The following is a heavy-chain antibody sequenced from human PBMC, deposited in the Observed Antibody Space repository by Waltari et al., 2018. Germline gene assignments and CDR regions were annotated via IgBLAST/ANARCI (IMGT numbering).Heavy chain of an antibody. CDR2: IYYSGST. CDR3: ARQRGSYHGYFDY. Sequence: QLQLQESGPGLVKPSETLSLTCTVSGGSISSSSYYWGWIRQPPGKGLEWIGSIYYSGSTYYNPSLKSRVTISVDTSKNQFSLKLSSVTAADTAVYYCARQRGSYHGYFDYWGQGTLVTVSS. D-gene: IGHD1-26*01. V-gene: IGHV4-39*01. J-gene: IGHJ4*02. CDR1: GGSISSSSYY.